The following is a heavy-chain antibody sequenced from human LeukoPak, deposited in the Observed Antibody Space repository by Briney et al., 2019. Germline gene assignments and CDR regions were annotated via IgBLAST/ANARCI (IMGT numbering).Heavy chain of an antibody. J-gene: IGHJ5*02. D-gene: IGHD1-14*01. CDR3: ARGKVPDP. CDR2: IYYSGTT. Sequence: SETPSLTCSVSGGSISSPDYYWTWIRQPPGKGLEWIGSIYYSGTTFYNPSLKSRLTISLDTSKNKFFLILSSVTVADTAVYYCARGKVPDPWGQGTLVTVSS. V-gene: IGHV4-30-4*08. CDR1: GGSISSPDYY.